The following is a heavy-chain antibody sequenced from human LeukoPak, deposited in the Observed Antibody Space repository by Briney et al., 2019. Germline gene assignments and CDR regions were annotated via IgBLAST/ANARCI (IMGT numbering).Heavy chain of an antibody. V-gene: IGHV1-69-2*01. CDR3: ATDVGSTLDY. CDR1: RYTFSDYY. J-gene: IGHJ4*02. Sequence: ASVKVSCKASRYTFSDYYIHWVQQAPGKGLEWMGRINPEDGKRIYAERFQGRLAITADTSTDTAYMELSSLRYEDTAVYYCATDVGSTLDYWGQGTQLTVSS. CDR2: INPEDGKR. D-gene: IGHD1-26*01.